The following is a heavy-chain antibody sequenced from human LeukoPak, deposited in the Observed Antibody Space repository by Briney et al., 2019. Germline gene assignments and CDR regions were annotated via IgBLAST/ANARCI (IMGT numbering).Heavy chain of an antibody. Sequence: SETLSLTCAVSDDSFSSHYWTWIRQPPGKGLEWIGYISYIGSTNYNPSLKSRVTISIDTSKNQFSLQLTSVTAADTAVYHCARDLVTVTKGFDIWGQGTMVSVSS. CDR1: DDSFSSHY. CDR3: ARDLVTVTKGFDI. CDR2: ISYIGST. J-gene: IGHJ3*02. V-gene: IGHV4-59*11. D-gene: IGHD4-17*01.